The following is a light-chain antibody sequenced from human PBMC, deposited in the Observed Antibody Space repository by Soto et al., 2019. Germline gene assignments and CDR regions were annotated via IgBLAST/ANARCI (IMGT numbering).Light chain of an antibody. CDR1: RSDVGGYNL. V-gene: IGLV2-14*02. CDR3: QSYDSGLGGYVI. J-gene: IGLJ2*01. CDR2: EVS. Sequence: QSALTQPASVSGSPGQSITMSCTGSRSDVGGYNLVSWYQQHPGKAPKLMIYEVSKRPSGVSNRFSGSKSGNTASLAITGLQAEDEADYYCQSYDSGLGGYVIFGGGTKLTVL.